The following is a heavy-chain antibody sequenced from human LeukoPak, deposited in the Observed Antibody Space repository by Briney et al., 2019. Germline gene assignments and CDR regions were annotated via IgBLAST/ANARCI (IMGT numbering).Heavy chain of an antibody. CDR3: ARDLSSNWSNLGY. V-gene: IGHV3-20*04. Sequence: GGSLRLSCEDSGFTFADYGLSWVRQAPGKGPQWVAGINWSGDNTFYADSVKDRFTISRGNTKKTLYLQMDNLRGDDTATYYCARDLSSNWSNLGYWGHGTLVTVSS. CDR2: INWSGDNT. J-gene: IGHJ4*01. D-gene: IGHD6-13*01. CDR1: GFTFADYG.